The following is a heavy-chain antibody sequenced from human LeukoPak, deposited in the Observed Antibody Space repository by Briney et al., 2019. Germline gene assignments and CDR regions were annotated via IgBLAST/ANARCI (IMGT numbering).Heavy chain of an antibody. D-gene: IGHD2-15*01. CDR2: ISSSGSTI. CDR3: ARACSGCNCYTGYYYGMDV. Sequence: GGSLRLSCAASGFTFNSYEMNWVRQAPGKGLEWVSYISSSGSTIYYADSVKGRFTISRDYAKNSLYLQMNRLRAEDTAFYYCARACSGCNCYTGYYYGMDVWGKGTTVTVSS. V-gene: IGHV3-48*03. CDR1: GFTFNSYE. J-gene: IGHJ6*04.